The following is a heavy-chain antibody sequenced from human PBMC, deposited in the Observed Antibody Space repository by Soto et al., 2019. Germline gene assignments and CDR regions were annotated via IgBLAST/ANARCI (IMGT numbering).Heavy chain of an antibody. CDR1: GFTLSDYY. J-gene: IGHJ3*01. CDR3: AREFCTANSCYSSAFDV. D-gene: IGHD3-22*01. CDR2: ISSSGSII. Sequence: QVQLVESGGGLVMPGGSLRLSCAASGFTLSDYYIFWIRQAPGKGLEWVSYISSSGSIINYADSVNGRFTIFRDNAKNSLDLRMNSLTAGDTAVYYCAREFCTANSCYSSAFDVWGQGTMVTVSS. V-gene: IGHV3-11*01.